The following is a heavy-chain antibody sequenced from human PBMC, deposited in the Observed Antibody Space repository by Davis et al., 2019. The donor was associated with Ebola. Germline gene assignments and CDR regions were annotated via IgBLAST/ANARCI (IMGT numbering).Heavy chain of an antibody. Sequence: PSETLSLTCTVSGGSISSGDYYWSWIRQPPGKGLEWIGYIYYSGSTYYNPSLKSRVTISVDTSKNQFSLKLSSVTAADTAVYYCARAGEVLWELHRYYYYMDVWGKGTTVTVSS. CDR3: ARAGEVLWELHRYYYYMDV. CDR2: IYYSGST. D-gene: IGHD1-26*01. CDR1: GGSISSGDYY. V-gene: IGHV4-30-4*01. J-gene: IGHJ6*03.